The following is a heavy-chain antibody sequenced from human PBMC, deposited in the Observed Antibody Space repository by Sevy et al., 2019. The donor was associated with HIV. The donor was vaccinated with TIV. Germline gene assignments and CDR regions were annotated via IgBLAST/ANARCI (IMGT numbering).Heavy chain of an antibody. CDR3: ERGVVTLFGVVTIRYGMDV. J-gene: IGHJ6*02. Sequence: GGSLRLSCAASGFTFSSYWMHWVRQAPGKGLVWVSRINSDGSSTSYADSVKGRFTISRDNAKNTLYLQMNSLRAEETAVYYWERGVVTLFGVVTIRYGMDVWGQGTTVTVSS. CDR2: INSDGSST. V-gene: IGHV3-74*01. CDR1: GFTFSSYW. D-gene: IGHD3-3*01.